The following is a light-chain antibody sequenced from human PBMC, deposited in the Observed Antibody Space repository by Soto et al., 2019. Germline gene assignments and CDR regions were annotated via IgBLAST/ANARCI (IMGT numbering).Light chain of an antibody. V-gene: IGLV4-69*01. CDR3: QTWGTGIDWV. CDR1: SGHSSYA. J-gene: IGLJ3*02. CDR2: LNSDGSH. Sequence: QLVLTQSPSASASLGASVKLTCTLSSGHSSYAIAWHQQQPEKGPRYLMKLNSDGSHSKGDGIPDRFSGSSSGAERYLTISSLQSEDEADYYCQTWGTGIDWVFGGGTKRTVL.